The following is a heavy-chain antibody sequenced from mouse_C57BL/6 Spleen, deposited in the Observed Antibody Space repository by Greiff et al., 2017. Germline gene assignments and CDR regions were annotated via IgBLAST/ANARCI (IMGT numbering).Heavy chain of an antibody. Sequence: EVMLVESGGGLVKPGGSLKLSCAASGFTFSDYGMHWVRQAPEKGLEWVAYISSGSSTIYYADTVKGRFTISRDNAKNTLFLQMTSLRSEDTAMYYCARGRLDFDDWGQGTTLTVSS. CDR1: GFTFSDYG. CDR3: ARGRLDFDD. D-gene: IGHD3-2*02. CDR2: ISSGSSTI. J-gene: IGHJ2*01. V-gene: IGHV5-17*01.